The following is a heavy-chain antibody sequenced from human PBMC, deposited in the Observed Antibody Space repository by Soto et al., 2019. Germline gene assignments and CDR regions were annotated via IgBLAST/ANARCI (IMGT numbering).Heavy chain of an antibody. CDR2: IIPIFGTA. V-gene: IGHV1-69*13. CDR3: ARDGVPRADTAMATAYFDY. J-gene: IGHJ4*02. D-gene: IGHD5-18*01. Sequence: SVKVSCKASGYTFTGYYMHWVRQAPGQGLEWMGGIIPIFGTANYAQKFQGRVTITADESTSTAYMELSSLRSEDTAVYYCARDGVPRADTAMATAYFDYWGQGTLVTVSS. CDR1: GYTFTGYY.